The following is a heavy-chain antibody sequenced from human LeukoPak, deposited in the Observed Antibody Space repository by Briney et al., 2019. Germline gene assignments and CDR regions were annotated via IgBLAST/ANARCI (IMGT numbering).Heavy chain of an antibody. CDR3: ARDRGLNWFDP. J-gene: IGHJ5*02. Sequence: GGSLRLSCAASGFTFDDYAMHWVRQAPGKGLEWVSSISSSSSYIYYADSVKGRFTISRDNAKNSLYLQMNSLRAEDTAVYYCARDRGLNWFDPWGQGTLVTVSS. CDR2: ISSSSSYI. V-gene: IGHV3-21*01. CDR1: GFTFDDYA.